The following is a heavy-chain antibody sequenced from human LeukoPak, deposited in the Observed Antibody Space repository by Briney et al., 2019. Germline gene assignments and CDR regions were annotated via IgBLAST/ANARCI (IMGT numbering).Heavy chain of an antibody. CDR3: ATDRERDPSVYYLV. CDR2: ISGGGHNT. J-gene: IGHJ4*02. D-gene: IGHD3-22*01. CDR1: AFAFGAYA. V-gene: IGHV3-23*01. Sequence: GGSLRLSCAASAFAFGAYAMSWVRQAPGKGLEWVSAISGGGHNTYYADSVKGRFTISRDNSKNTPFLQINSLRAEDSAVYYCATDRERDPSVYYLVGGQGTLITVSS.